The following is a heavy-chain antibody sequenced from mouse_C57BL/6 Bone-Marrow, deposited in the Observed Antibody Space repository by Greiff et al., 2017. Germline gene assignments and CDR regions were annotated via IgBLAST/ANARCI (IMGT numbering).Heavy chain of an antibody. CDR3: TGGGAMDY. J-gene: IGHJ4*01. Sequence: DVQLQESGAELVRPGASVKLSCTASGFNIKDDYMNWVKQRPEQGLEWIGWIDPENGDTEYATKFQGKATITADTSSNTAYLQLSSLTAEDTAVYYCTGGGAMDYWDQGTAVTVSS. V-gene: IGHV14-4*01. CDR2: IDPENGDT. CDR1: GFNIKDDY.